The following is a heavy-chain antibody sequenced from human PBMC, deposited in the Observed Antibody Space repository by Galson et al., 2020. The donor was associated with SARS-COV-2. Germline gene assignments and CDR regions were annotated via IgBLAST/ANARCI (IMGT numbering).Heavy chain of an antibody. CDR1: GFTFSSYS. V-gene: IGHV3-48*02. CDR2: ITRGSDTK. CDR3: ATEAHDY. Sequence: TGGSLRLSCAASGFTFSSYSMNWVRQAPGKGLEWVSYITRGSDTKYYADSVKGRFTVSRDNAKNSVYLHMNNLRDEDTAVYYCATEAHDYWGHKTWSPSPQ. J-gene: IGHJ4*01.